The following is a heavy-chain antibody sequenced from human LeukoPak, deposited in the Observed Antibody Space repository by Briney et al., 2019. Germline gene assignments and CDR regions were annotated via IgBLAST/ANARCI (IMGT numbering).Heavy chain of an antibody. CDR3: AKSSYYDASGYYREYYFDY. D-gene: IGHD3-22*01. CDR2: VSGSGGST. V-gene: IGHV3-23*01. CDR1: GFSFSNYP. J-gene: IGHJ4*02. Sequence: PGGSLRLSCVPSGFSFSNYPMSWVRQAPGKGLEWVSSVSGSGGSTHYADSVKGRFTISRDQTKNTLYLQMNSLRAEDTAVYYCAKSSYYDASGYYREYYFDYWGQGTLVTVSS.